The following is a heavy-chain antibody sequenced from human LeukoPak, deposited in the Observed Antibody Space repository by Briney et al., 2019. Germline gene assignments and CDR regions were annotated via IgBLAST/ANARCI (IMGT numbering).Heavy chain of an antibody. V-gene: IGHV4-59*01. CDR2: IYYSGST. Sequence: PSETLSLTCTVSGGSISSYYWSWIRQPPGKGLEWIGYIYYSGSTNYNPSLKGRVTISVDTSKNQFSLKLSSVTAADTAVYYCARYYDSSGYSDINDAFDIWGQGTMVTVSS. CDR3: ARYYDSSGYSDINDAFDI. D-gene: IGHD3-22*01. CDR1: GGSISSYY. J-gene: IGHJ3*02.